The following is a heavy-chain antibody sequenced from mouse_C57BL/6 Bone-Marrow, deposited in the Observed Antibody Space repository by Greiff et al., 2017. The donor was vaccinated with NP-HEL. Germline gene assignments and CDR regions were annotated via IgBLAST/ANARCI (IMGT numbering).Heavy chain of an antibody. V-gene: IGHV5-15*01. CDR1: GFTFSDYG. CDR2: ISNLAYSI. CDR3: GRQSPYYAMDY. Sequence: EVKLVESGGGLVQPGGSLKLSCAASGFTFSDYGMAWVRQAPRKGPEWVAFISNLAYSIYYADTVTGRFTISRENAKNTLYLEMSSVRSEDTAMYYCGRQSPYYAMDYWGQGTSDTVSS. J-gene: IGHJ4*01.